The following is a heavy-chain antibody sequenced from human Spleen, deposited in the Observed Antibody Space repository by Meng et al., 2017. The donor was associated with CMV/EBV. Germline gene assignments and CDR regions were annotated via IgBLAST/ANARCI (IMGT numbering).Heavy chain of an antibody. CDR1: VFPFSSYS. Sequence: GESLKISCAASVFPFSSYSMNWVRQAPGKGLEWVSLISWDGGSTYYADSVKGRFTISRDNSINSLYLKINSLSSEDTALYYCPKDIVGATLGYYYYGMDVWGQGTTVTVSS. D-gene: IGHD1-26*01. V-gene: IGHV3-43D*03. CDR2: ISWDGGST. J-gene: IGHJ6*02. CDR3: PKDIVGATLGYYYYGMDV.